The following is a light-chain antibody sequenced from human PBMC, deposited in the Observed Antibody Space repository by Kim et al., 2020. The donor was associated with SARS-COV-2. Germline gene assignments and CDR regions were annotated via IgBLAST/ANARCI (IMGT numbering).Light chain of an antibody. J-gene: IGLJ3*02. CDR1: SLRNYY. CDR3: NSRDTSGYHWV. V-gene: IGLV3-19*01. CDR2: GRN. Sequence: SSELTQDPAVSVAMGQTVRITCQGDSLRNYYASWYQQKPGQAPVVVMYGRNKRPSGIPDRFSGSSSGNTASLTITGAQAEDEADYYCNSRDTSGYHWVFGGGTKVTVL.